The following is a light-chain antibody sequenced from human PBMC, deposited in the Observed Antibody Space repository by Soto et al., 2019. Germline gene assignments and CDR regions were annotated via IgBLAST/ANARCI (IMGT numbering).Light chain of an antibody. V-gene: IGLV1-40*01. CDR3: CSYAGSTWGYV. Sequence: QSVLTQPPSVSGAPGQRVTISCTGSSSNIGAGYDVHWYQQLPGTAPKLLIYGNSNRPSGVPDRFSGSKSGYTASLTISGLQAEDEADYYCCSYAGSTWGYVFGTGTKVTV. CDR2: GNS. J-gene: IGLJ1*01. CDR1: SSNIGAGYD.